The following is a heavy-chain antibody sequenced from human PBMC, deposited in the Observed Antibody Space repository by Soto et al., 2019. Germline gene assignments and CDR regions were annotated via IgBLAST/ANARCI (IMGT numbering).Heavy chain of an antibody. CDR1: GYSFTTYW. CDR3: TRRYIPQASNYYYGMDV. V-gene: IGHV5-51*01. Sequence: GESLKISCKGSGYSFTTYWIGWVRQMPGKGLELMGIIYPGDSDTRYSPSFQGLVTISVDKSISATYLQWSSLKASDTAMYYCTRRYIPQASNYYYGMDVWGQGTTVTVSS. CDR2: IYPGDSDT. D-gene: IGHD1-20*01. J-gene: IGHJ6*02.